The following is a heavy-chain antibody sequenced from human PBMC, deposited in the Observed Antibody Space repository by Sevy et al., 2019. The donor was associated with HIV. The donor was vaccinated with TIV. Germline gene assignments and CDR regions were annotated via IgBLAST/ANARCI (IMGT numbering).Heavy chain of an antibody. CDR3: ARGYSYGYGMDV. J-gene: IGHJ6*02. CDR1: GFTFSSYW. V-gene: IGHV3-74*01. Sequence: GGSLRLSCEASGFTFSSYWMHWVRQSPGKGLVWVSRISSDGSPTNYADSVKGRFTISRDNAKNTLYLQMNSLRAEDTGLIYCARGYSYGYGMDVWGQGTTVTVSS. D-gene: IGHD5-18*01. CDR2: ISSDGSPT.